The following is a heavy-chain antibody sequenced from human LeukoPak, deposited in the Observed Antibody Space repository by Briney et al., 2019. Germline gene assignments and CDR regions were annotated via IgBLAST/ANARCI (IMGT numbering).Heavy chain of an antibody. Sequence: PQASVKVSCKASGYTFTGYYMHWVRQAPGQGLEWMGRINPNSGGTNYAQRFQGRVTMTRDTSISPAYMELSRLRSDDTAVYYCARVRIESWEFRDWGQGTLVTVSS. CDR1: GYTFTGYY. CDR3: ARVRIESWEFRD. J-gene: IGHJ1*01. V-gene: IGHV1-2*06. D-gene: IGHD1-26*01. CDR2: INPNSGGT.